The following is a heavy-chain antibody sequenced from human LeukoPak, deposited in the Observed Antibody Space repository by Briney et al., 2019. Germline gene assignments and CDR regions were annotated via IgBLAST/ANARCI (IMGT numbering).Heavy chain of an antibody. CDR1: GFTVSSNY. CDR2: IYSGGST. D-gene: IGHD5-18*01. Sequence: GGSLRLSCEASGFTVSSNYMSWVRQAPGKGLEWVSVIYSGGSTYYADSVKGRFTISRDNSKNTLYLQMNSLRAEDTAVYYCARVKVDTAMAVYFDYWGQGTLSPSPQ. CDR3: ARVKVDTAMAVYFDY. V-gene: IGHV3-66*02. J-gene: IGHJ4*02.